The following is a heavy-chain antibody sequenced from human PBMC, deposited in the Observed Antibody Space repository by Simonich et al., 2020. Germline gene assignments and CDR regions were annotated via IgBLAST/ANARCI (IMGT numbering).Heavy chain of an antibody. Sequence: QVQLVQSGAEVKKPGASVKVSCKASGYTFTLYGISGVRQAPGQGLEWMGWISSISGNSTDAQKLHGRVTMTTDTSTGTDYMELRSLRSDDTAVYYCARSTTGTTAFVIWGQGTMVTVSS. CDR3: ARSTTGTTAFVI. V-gene: IGHV1-18*01. D-gene: IGHD1-1*01. CDR2: ISSISGNS. J-gene: IGHJ3*02. CDR1: GYTFTLYG.